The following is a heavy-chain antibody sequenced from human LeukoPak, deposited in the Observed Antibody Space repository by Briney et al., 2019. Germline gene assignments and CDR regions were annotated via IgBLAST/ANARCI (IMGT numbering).Heavy chain of an antibody. CDR1: GYTLTELS. V-gene: IGHV1-24*01. D-gene: IGHD6-19*01. Sequence: ASVKVSCKVSGYTLTELSMHWVRQAPGKGLEWMGGFDYEDSKTIYAQKFQGRVTMTEDTFTDTAYMELSSLRSEDTAVYYCATGYLVAGPFDYWGQGALVTVSS. CDR3: ATGYLVAGPFDY. CDR2: FDYEDSKT. J-gene: IGHJ4*02.